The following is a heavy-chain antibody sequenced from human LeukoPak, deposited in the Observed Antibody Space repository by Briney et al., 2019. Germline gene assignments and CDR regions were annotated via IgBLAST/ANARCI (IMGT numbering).Heavy chain of an antibody. Sequence: SETLSLTCTVSGGSISSSSYYWGWIRQPPGKGLEWIGSIYYSGSTYYDPSLKSRVTISVDTSKNQFSLKLSSVTAADTAVYYCASPNYYDSSGPTRPTDYWGQGTLVTVSS. D-gene: IGHD3-22*01. J-gene: IGHJ4*02. V-gene: IGHV4-39*01. CDR2: IYYSGST. CDR3: ASPNYYDSSGPTRPTDY. CDR1: GGSISSSSYY.